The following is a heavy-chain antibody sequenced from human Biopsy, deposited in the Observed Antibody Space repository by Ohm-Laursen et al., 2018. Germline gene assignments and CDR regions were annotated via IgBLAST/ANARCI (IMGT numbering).Heavy chain of an antibody. V-gene: IGHV1-2*02. J-gene: IGHJ6*02. CDR1: GYTFAGYY. CDR3: ARVPAYPSIDGYYGLDL. D-gene: IGHD3-9*01. CDR2: INPNSGNA. Sequence: SAVKVSCKASGYTFAGYYLHWVRQAPGPGLEWMGWINPNSGNANYAQSFQGRLTVTRDTSISTAYMELTSLTFDDTAIYYCARVPAYPSIDGYYGLDLWGQGTTVIVSS.